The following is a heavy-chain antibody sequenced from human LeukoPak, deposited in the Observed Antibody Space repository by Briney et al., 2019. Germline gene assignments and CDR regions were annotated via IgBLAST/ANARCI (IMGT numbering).Heavy chain of an antibody. CDR1: GFTFSSYS. V-gene: IGHV3-21*01. CDR3: ARERRITMIVVADDAFDI. Sequence: GGSLRLSCAASGFTFSSYSMNWVRQAPGKGLEWVSSISSSSSYIYYADSVKGRFTISRDNAKNSLYLQMNSLRAEGTAVYYCARERRITMIVVADDAFDIWGQGTKVTVSS. CDR2: ISSSSSYI. J-gene: IGHJ3*02. D-gene: IGHD3-22*01.